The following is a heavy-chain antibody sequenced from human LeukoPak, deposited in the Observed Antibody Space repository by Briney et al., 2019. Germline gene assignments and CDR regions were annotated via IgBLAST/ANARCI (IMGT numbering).Heavy chain of an antibody. J-gene: IGHJ4*02. V-gene: IGHV1-18*04. D-gene: IGHD2-8*02. CDR1: GYTFTAYY. CDR3: AIRTGTHPYYFDY. Sequence: ASVKVSCKASGYTFTAYYMHWVRQAPGQGLEWMGWISTYDGYTNYAQKLQGRVTMTTETSTSTAYMELRSLRSDDTALYYCAIRTGTHPYYFDYWGPGTLVTVSS. CDR2: ISTYDGYT.